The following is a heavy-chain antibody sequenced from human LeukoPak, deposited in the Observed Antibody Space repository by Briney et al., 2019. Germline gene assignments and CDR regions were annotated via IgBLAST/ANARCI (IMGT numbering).Heavy chain of an antibody. V-gene: IGHV4-59*12. CDR1: GGSISSYY. CDR2: IYYSGST. D-gene: IGHD5-18*01. Sequence: SETLSLTCTVSGGSISSYYWSWIRQPPGKGLEWIGYIYYSGSTNYNPSLKSRVTISVETSKNQFSLQLNSVTPEDTAVYYCAREMEQLYSYGLLNYYYYYMDVWGKGTTVTISS. J-gene: IGHJ6*03. CDR3: AREMEQLYSYGLLNYYYYYMDV.